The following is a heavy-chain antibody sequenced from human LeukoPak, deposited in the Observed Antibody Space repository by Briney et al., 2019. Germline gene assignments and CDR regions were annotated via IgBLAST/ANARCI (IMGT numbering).Heavy chain of an antibody. J-gene: IGHJ4*02. CDR1: EFTFSSFG. Sequence: GGSLRLSCAASEFTFSSFGMHWVRQAPGKGLEWVAFIQYDGSYKEYGDSVKGRFTISRDNSENTLYLQMNSLRTEDTAVYFCAKDVVGQQWPENYWGQGTLVTVSS. CDR2: IQYDGSYK. CDR3: AKDVVGQQWPENY. D-gene: IGHD6-19*01. V-gene: IGHV3-30*02.